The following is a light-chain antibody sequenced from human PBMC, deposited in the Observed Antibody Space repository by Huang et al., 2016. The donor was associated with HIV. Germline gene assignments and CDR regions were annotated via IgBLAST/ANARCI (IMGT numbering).Light chain of an antibody. CDR2: DAF. V-gene: IGKV3-20*01. J-gene: IGKJ2*01. Sequence: EIVLTQSPGTLSFSPGERATLSCRASQSVSDNHLAWYQQKPGQAPRLLIYDAFFRATGIPYRFSGSGSGTDFTLIISRLEPEDFAVYFCQQYSGSPPYTFGQGTKLDI. CDR3: QQYSGSPPYT. CDR1: QSVSDNH.